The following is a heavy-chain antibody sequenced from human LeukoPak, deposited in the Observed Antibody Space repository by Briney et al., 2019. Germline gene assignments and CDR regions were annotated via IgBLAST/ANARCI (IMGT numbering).Heavy chain of an antibody. V-gene: IGHV4-4*02. J-gene: IGHJ6*02. CDR2: IYHSGST. D-gene: IGHD3-10*01. Sequence: SETLSLTCAVSGGSISSSNWWSWVRQPPGKGLEWIGEIYHSGSTNYNPSLKSRVTISVDKSKNQFSLNLSSVTAEDTAVYYCARDLKFFGGYYYGMDVWGQGTTVTVSS. CDR3: ARDLKFFGGYYYGMDV. CDR1: GGSISSSNW.